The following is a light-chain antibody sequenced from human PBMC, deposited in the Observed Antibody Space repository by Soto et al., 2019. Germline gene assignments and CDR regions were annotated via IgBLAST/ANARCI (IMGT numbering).Light chain of an antibody. CDR1: SGHSSYA. J-gene: IGLJ7*01. V-gene: IGLV4-69*01. CDR3: QTWGTGISV. CDR2: LNSDGSH. Sequence: QAVVTQSPSASASLGASVKLTCTLSSGHSSYAIAWHQQQPEKGPRYLMKLNSDGSHSKGDGIPDRFSGSSSGAERYLTISSLQSEDEADYYCQTWGTGISVFGGGTQLTV.